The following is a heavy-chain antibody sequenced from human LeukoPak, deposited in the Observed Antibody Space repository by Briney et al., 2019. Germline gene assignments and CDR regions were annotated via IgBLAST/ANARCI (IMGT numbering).Heavy chain of an antibody. V-gene: IGHV3-30-3*01. CDR1: GFTFSSYA. CDR3: ATRDYFDY. CDR2: ISYDGSNK. Sequence: GGSLRLSCAASGFTFSSYAMHWVRQAPGKGLEWVAVISYDGSNKDYADSVKGRFTISRDNAKNSLYLQMNSLRAEDTAVYYCATRDYFDYWGQGTLVSVSS. J-gene: IGHJ4*02.